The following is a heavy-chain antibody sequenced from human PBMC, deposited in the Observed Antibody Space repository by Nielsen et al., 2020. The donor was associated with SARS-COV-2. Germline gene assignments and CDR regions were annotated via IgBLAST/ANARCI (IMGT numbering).Heavy chain of an antibody. Sequence: SETLSLTCAVYGGSFSGYYWSWIRQPPGKGLEWIGEINHSGSTNYNPSLKSRVTISVDTSKNQFSLKLSSVTAADTAVYYCARGSSWWLKNAFDIWGQGTMVTVSS. CDR2: INHSGST. CDR3: ARGSSWWLKNAFDI. J-gene: IGHJ3*02. D-gene: IGHD6-13*01. V-gene: IGHV4-34*01. CDR1: GGSFSGYY.